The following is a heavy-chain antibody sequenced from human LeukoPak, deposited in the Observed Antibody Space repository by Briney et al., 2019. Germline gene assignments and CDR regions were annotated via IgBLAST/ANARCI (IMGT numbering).Heavy chain of an antibody. D-gene: IGHD4-17*01. CDR2: INPSGGST. V-gene: IGHV1-46*01. Sequence: ASVNVSFKASGYTFTIYYMHWVRQAPGQGLEWMGIINPSGGSTSYAQKFQGRVTMTRDTSTSTVYMELSSLRSEDTAVYYCARDRRYGDYRSSFGYWGQGTLVTVSS. J-gene: IGHJ4*02. CDR1: GYTFTIYY. CDR3: ARDRRYGDYRSSFGY.